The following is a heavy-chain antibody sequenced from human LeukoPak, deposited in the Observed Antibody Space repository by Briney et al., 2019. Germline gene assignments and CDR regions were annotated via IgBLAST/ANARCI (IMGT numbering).Heavy chain of an antibody. D-gene: IGHD3-10*01. CDR2: IYTSGST. V-gene: IGHV4-61*02. CDR1: GGSISSGSYY. Sequence: SETLSLTCTVSGGSISSGSYYWSWVRQPAGKGLEWIGRIYTSGSTNYNPSLKSRVTISVDTSKNQFSLKLSSVAAADTAVYYCARDRGDREGTRWFDPWGQGTLVTVSS. J-gene: IGHJ5*02. CDR3: ARDRGDREGTRWFDP.